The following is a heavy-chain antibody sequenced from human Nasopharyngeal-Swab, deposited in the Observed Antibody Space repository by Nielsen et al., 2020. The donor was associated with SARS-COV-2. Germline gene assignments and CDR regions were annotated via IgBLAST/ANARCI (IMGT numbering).Heavy chain of an antibody. Sequence: GESLKISCAASGFTFTNYAMNWVRQAPGKGLEWVSTISGRGRSPHYADSVKGRFTISRDSVESTLYLQMNSLRAEDTAIYYCSKDQGGSGSYYWGDHWGQGTLVTVSS. CDR1: GFTFTNYA. CDR2: ISGRGRSP. D-gene: IGHD1-26*01. V-gene: IGHV3-23*01. CDR3: SKDQGGSGSYYWGDH. J-gene: IGHJ4*02.